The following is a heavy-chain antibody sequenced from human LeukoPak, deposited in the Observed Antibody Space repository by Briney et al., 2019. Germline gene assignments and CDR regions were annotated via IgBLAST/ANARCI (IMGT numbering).Heavy chain of an antibody. V-gene: IGHV3-7*03. Sequence: GGSLRLSCGASGFSFSYYWMSWARQAPGKGLEWVARVKGDGSEKSYVDSVKGRFTISRDNAKNSLFLQMDNLRADDTAVYYCARGGSVMFDQWGQGTQVTVSS. J-gene: IGHJ4*02. CDR3: ARGGSVMFDQ. CDR2: VKGDGSEK. CDR1: GFSFSYYW. D-gene: IGHD2-21*01.